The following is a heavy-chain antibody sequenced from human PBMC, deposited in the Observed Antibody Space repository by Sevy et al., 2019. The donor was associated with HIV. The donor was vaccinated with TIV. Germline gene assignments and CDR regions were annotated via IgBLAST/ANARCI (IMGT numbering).Heavy chain of an antibody. CDR2: ISGSGAST. D-gene: IGHD6-13*01. J-gene: IGHJ3*02. CDR1: GFTFSNYA. Sequence: GGSLRLSCSASGFTFSNYAMSWVRQAPGKGLEWVSAISGSGASTYSADSVKGRFTISRDNSKNTLNLQMNSLRAEDTAVYYCAKDRGSSSGRMGYVFDIWGQGTMVTVSS. CDR3: AKDRGSSSGRMGYVFDI. V-gene: IGHV3-23*01.